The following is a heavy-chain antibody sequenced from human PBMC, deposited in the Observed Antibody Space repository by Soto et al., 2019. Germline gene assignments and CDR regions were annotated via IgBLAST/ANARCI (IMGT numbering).Heavy chain of an antibody. CDR3: ISTLGARSDY. Sequence: QVQLVQSGAEVKKPGASVKVSCKATGYTFTSQNMHWVRQAPGQGLEWMGVINPSIGTTTYAQKFQGRVTMTSDTATSSVYMEGSSLRSEDTAVSYCISTLGARSDYWGQGTLVTVSS. V-gene: IGHV1-46*03. D-gene: IGHD1-26*01. J-gene: IGHJ4*02. CDR1: GYTFTSQN. CDR2: INPSIGTT.